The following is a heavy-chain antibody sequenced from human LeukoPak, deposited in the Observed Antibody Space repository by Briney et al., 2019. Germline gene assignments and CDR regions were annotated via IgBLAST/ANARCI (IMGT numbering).Heavy chain of an antibody. V-gene: IGHV4-39*07. Sequence: PSETLSLTCTVSGGSISSSSYYWGWIRQPPGKGLEWIGEINHSGSTNYNPSLKSRVTISVDTSKNQFSLKLSSVTAADTAVYYCARPGYSSSGVRSGNWFDPWGQGTLVTVSS. CDR3: ARPGYSSSGVRSGNWFDP. CDR2: INHSGST. D-gene: IGHD6-13*01. CDR1: GGSISSSSYY. J-gene: IGHJ5*02.